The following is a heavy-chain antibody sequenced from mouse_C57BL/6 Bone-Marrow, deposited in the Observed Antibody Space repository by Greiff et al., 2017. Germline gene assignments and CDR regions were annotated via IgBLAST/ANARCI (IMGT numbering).Heavy chain of an antibody. V-gene: IGHV5-4*01. Sequence: EVKLQESGGGLVKPGGSLKLSCAASGFTFSSYAMSWVRQTPEKRLEWVATISDGGSYTYYPDNVKGRFTISRDNAKNNLYLQMSHLKSEDTAMYYCAREGGYYPLYFDYWGQGTTLTVSS. CDR1: GFTFSSYA. J-gene: IGHJ2*01. CDR3: AREGGYYPLYFDY. D-gene: IGHD2-3*01. CDR2: ISDGGSYT.